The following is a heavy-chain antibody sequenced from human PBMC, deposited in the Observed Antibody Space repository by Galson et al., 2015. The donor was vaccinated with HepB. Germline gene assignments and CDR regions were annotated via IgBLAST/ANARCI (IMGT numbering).Heavy chain of an antibody. J-gene: IGHJ3*02. V-gene: IGHV3-30-3*01. Sequence: SLRLSCAASGFTFSSYAMHWVRQAPGKGLEWVAVISYDGSNKYYADSVKGRFTISRDNSKNTLYLQMNSLRAEDTAVYYCARGGVDFDDAFDIWGQGTMVTVSS. CDR1: GFTFSSYA. CDR2: ISYDGSNK. CDR3: ARGGVDFDDAFDI. D-gene: IGHD5-12*01.